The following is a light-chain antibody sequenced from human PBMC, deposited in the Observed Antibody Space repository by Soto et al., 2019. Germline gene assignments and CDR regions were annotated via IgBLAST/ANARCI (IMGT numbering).Light chain of an antibody. CDR1: SSDVGGYNY. J-gene: IGLJ2*01. CDR3: SSYRSSTPMV. CDR2: DVS. V-gene: IGLV2-14*01. Sequence: QSALTQPASVSGSPGQSITISCTGTSSDVGGYNYVSWYQQHPGKAPKLIIYDVSNRPSGVSNRFSGSKSGNTASLTISGLQAEDEADYYCSSYRSSTPMVFGGGTKVTVL.